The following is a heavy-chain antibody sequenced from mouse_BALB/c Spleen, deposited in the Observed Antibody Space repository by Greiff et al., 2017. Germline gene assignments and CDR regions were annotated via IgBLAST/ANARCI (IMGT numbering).Heavy chain of an antibody. V-gene: IGHV1-55*01. CDR2: IYPGSGST. D-gene: IGHD1-1*01. J-gene: IGHJ4*01. CDR3: ASNYYGSGYAMDY. CDR1: GYNFTSYW. Sequence: QVQLQQPGAELVKPGTSVKLSCKASGYNFTSYWINWVKLRPGQGLEWIGGIYPGSGSTNYNEKFKSKATLTVDTSSSTAYMQLSSLASEDSALNYCASNYYGSGYAMDYWGQGTSVTVSS.